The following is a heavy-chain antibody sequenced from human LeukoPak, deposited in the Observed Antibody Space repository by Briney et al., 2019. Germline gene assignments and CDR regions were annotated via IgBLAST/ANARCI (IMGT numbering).Heavy chain of an antibody. CDR3: ARVAAEVVGVPGAIGFGWLRRDYYYMDV. V-gene: IGHV1-46*01. CDR2: INPSAGST. J-gene: IGHJ6*03. CDR1: GYTVTSYY. Sequence: AASVKVSCKASGYTVTSYYIHWVRQAPGQGLEWMGIINPSAGSTTYAQKFQGRVTMTRDTSTSTVYMELSSLRSEDTAVYYCARVAAEVVGVPGAIGFGWLRRDYYYMDVWGKGTTVTVSS. D-gene: IGHD2-2*02.